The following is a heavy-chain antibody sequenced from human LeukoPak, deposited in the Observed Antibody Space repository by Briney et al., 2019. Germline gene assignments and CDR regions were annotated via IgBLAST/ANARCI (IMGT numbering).Heavy chain of an antibody. V-gene: IGHV3-33*01. Sequence: PGGSLRLSCAASGFIFSSYAMHWVRQAPGTGLEWVAVIWSDGSNKYYADSVKGRFTISRDNSKNTLYLQMNSLRAEDTAVYYCARGIAAAGNPNWFDPWGHGTLVTVSS. CDR1: GFIFSSYA. J-gene: IGHJ5*02. CDR2: IWSDGSNK. D-gene: IGHD6-13*01. CDR3: ARGIAAAGNPNWFDP.